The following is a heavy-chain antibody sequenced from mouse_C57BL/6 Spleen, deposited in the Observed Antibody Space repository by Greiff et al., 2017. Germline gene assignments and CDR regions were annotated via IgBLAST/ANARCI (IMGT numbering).Heavy chain of an antibody. D-gene: IGHD4-1*02. Sequence: VVKPGASVKMSCKASGYTFTDYNMHWVKQSHGKSLEWIGYINPNNGGTSYNQKFKGKATLTVNKSSSTAYMALRSLTSEYSAVYYCARPTGTGYYYAMDYWGQGTSVTVSS. J-gene: IGHJ4*01. CDR2: INPNNGGT. CDR1: GYTFTDYN. V-gene: IGHV1-22*01. CDR3: ARPTGTGYYYAMDY.